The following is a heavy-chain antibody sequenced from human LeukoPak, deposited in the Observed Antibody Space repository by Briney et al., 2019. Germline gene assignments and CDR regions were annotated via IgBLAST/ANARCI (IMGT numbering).Heavy chain of an antibody. J-gene: IGHJ4*02. V-gene: IGHV3-11*06. Sequence: GGSLRLSCAASGFTFSDYYMGWIRQAPGKGLEWVSCISSSSSYTNYAESVKGRFTISRDNAKNSPYLQINSLRAEDTAVYYCARYYYGSGSYYPIDYWGQGTLVTVST. CDR2: ISSSSSYT. CDR1: GFTFSDYY. CDR3: ARYYYGSGSYYPIDY. D-gene: IGHD3-10*01.